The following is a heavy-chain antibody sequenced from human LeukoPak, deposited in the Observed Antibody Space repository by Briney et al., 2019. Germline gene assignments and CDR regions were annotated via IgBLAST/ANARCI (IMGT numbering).Heavy chain of an antibody. D-gene: IGHD3-22*01. Sequence: ASVKVSCEASGYTFTIYHINWVRQATGQGLEWMGWMNPNSGDTGYAQKFQGRVSITRNTSISTAYMELSSLISDDTAVYYCAREGVDTAMDGNYYDSSGYSGMNSWGQGTLVTVSS. V-gene: IGHV1-8*03. J-gene: IGHJ4*02. CDR1: GYTFTIYH. CDR2: MNPNSGDT. CDR3: AREGVDTAMDGNYYDSSGYSGMNS.